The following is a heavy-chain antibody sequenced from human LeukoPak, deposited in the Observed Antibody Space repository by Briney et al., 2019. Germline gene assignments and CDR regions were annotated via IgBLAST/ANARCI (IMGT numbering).Heavy chain of an antibody. D-gene: IGHD3-9*01. CDR2: IYTSGST. Sequence: SETLSLTCTVSNGSISTYYWSWIRQPAGKGLEWIGRIYTSGSTNYNPSLKSRVTMSVDTSKNQFSLKLSSVTAADTAVYYCARGGLRYFDWSTNYYMDVWGKGTTVTISS. J-gene: IGHJ6*03. CDR3: ARGGLRYFDWSTNYYMDV. V-gene: IGHV4-4*07. CDR1: NGSISTYY.